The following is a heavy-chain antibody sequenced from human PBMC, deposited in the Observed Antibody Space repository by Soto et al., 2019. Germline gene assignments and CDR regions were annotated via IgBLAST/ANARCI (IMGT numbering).Heavy chain of an antibody. CDR1: GFTVSNYS. D-gene: IGHD5-12*01. Sequence: GGSLRLSCVASGFTVSNYSMNWIRQAPGKGLEWVSSISRSSSHMFYADSVRGRFTISRDNAKNSVYLEMNSLRAEDTAVYYCANHDYGGNRVWGEGTLVTVA. CDR3: ANHDYGGNRV. CDR2: ISRSSSHM. V-gene: IGHV3-21*01. J-gene: IGHJ4*02.